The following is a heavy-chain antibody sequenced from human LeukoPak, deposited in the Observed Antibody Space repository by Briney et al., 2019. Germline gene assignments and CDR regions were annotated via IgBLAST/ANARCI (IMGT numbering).Heavy chain of an antibody. CDR1: GYTFTGYY. V-gene: IGHV1-2*02. J-gene: IGHJ4*02. D-gene: IGHD5-24*01. CDR2: INPNSGGT. Sequence: GASVKVSCKASGYTFTGYYMHWVRQAPGQGLKWMGWINPNSGGTNYAQKFQGRVTMTRDTSISTAYMELSRLRSDDTAVYYCARVGVEMAPHFDYWGQGTLVTVSS. CDR3: ARVGVEMAPHFDY.